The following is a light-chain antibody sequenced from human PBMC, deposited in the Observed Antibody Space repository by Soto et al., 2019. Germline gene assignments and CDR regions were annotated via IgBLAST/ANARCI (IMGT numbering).Light chain of an antibody. CDR3: SSYRASNTVV. J-gene: IGLJ2*01. Sequence: QSALTQPASVSGSPGQSITISCTGTSSDVGGYNYVSWYQHHPGRAPKLMIYNAFDRPSGVSNRFSGSKSGNTASLTISGLQADDEADYYCSSYRASNTVVFGGGTKLTVL. CDR1: SSDVGGYNY. CDR2: NAF. V-gene: IGLV2-14*03.